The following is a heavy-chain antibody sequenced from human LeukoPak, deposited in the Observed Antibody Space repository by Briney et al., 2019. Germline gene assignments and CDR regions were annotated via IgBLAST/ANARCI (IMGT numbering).Heavy chain of an antibody. V-gene: IGHV1-2*02. D-gene: IGHD2-2*01. Sequence: ASVKVSCKASGYTFTGYYMHWVRQAPGRGLEWMGWINPNCGGTNYAQKFQGRVTMTRDTSISTAYMELSSLRSEDTAVYYCARGRSMDQLLFGAFDIWGQGTMVTVSS. CDR3: ARGRSMDQLLFGAFDI. J-gene: IGHJ3*02. CDR1: GYTFTGYY. CDR2: INPNCGGT.